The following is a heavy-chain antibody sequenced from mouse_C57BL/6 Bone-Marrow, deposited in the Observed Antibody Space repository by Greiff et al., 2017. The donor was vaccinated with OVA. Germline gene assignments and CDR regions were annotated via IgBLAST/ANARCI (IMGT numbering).Heavy chain of an antibody. J-gene: IGHJ3*01. Sequence: VQLKESGGDLVKPGGSLKLSCAASGFTFSSYGMSWVRPTPDKRLEWVATISSGGSYTYYPDSVKGRFTISRDNAKNTLYLQMSSLKSEDTAMYYCARPRARGMVRRFAYWGQGTLVTVSA. D-gene: IGHD2-10*02. CDR3: ARPRARGMVRRFAY. V-gene: IGHV5-6*01. CDR2: ISSGGSYT. CDR1: GFTFSSYG.